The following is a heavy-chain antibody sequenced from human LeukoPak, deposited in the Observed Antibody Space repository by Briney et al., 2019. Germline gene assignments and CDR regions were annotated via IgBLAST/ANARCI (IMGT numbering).Heavy chain of an antibody. J-gene: IGHJ3*02. CDR1: GGSFSGYY. CDR3: ARDCSGGSCYGAFDI. Sequence: PSETLSLTCAVYGGSFSGYYWSWIRQPPGKGLEWIGYIYDSGSTYYNPSLKSRITISVDTSENRFSLKLSSVTATDTAVYYCARDCSGGSCYGAFDIWGQGT. V-gene: IGHV4-34*09. CDR2: IYDSGST. D-gene: IGHD2-15*01.